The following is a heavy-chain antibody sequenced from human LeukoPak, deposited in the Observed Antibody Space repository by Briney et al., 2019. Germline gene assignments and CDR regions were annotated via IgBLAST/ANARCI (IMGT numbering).Heavy chain of an antibody. D-gene: IGHD5-12*01. J-gene: IGHJ4*02. Sequence: GGSLRLSCAASGFTFSSFAMSWVRQAPGKGLEWVSTIRTSGGSTLYADSVQGRLTISRDNSKNTLYLQMNSLRAEDTAVYYCARGIVAHEWDFDYWGQGTLVTVSS. CDR1: GFTFSSFA. CDR2: IRTSGGST. CDR3: ARGIVAHEWDFDY. V-gene: IGHV3-23*01.